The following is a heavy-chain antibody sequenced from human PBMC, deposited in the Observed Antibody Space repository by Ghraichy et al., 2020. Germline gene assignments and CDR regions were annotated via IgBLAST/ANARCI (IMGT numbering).Heavy chain of an antibody. CDR1: GFTFSRFG. J-gene: IGHJ4*02. Sequence: GGSLRLSCAASGFTFSRFGVHWVRQAPGKGLEWLAVISYDGSDKYYADSVKGRFTISRDNSRNTLFLQMYSLRAEDTAVYYCAKAGPGQVAIDYWGQGTPVTVSS. CDR2: ISYDGSDK. CDR3: AKAGPGQVAIDY. V-gene: IGHV3-30*18.